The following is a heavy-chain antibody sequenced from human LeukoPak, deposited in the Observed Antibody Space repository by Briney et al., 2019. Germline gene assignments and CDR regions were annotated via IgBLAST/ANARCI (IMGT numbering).Heavy chain of an antibody. CDR3: TTDPGNYYDSSGSPYPLFDY. V-gene: IGHV3-49*03. CDR2: IRSKAYGGTT. CDR1: GFTFGDYA. J-gene: IGHJ4*02. D-gene: IGHD3-22*01. Sequence: GRSLRLSCTASGFTFGDYAMSWFRQAPGKGLEWVGFIRSKAYGGTTEYAASVKGRFTISRDDSKNTLYLQMNSLKTEDTAVYYCTTDPGNYYDSSGSPYPLFDYWGQGTLATVSS.